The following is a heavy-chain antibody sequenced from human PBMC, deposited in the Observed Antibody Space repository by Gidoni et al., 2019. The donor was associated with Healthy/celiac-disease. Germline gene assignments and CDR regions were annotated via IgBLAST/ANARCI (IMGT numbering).Heavy chain of an antibody. CDR1: GGSISSSSYY. J-gene: IGHJ3*02. D-gene: IGHD3-9*01. CDR3: ARHADYDILTGYYEDAFDI. CDR2: IYYSGST. Sequence: QLQLQESGPGLVKPSETLSLTCTVSGGSISSSSYYWGWIRQPPGKGLEWIGSIYYSGSTYSNPSLKSRVTISVDTSKNQFSLKLSSVTAADTAVYYCARHADYDILTGYYEDAFDIWGQGTMVTVSS. V-gene: IGHV4-39*01.